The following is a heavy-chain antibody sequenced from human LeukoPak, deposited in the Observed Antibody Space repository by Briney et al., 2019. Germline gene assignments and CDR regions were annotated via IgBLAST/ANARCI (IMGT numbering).Heavy chain of an antibody. CDR3: ATLTNILTGYPTGRDY. D-gene: IGHD3-9*01. CDR1: GYTFTGYY. J-gene: IGHJ4*02. V-gene: IGHV1-2*02. Sequence: ASVKVSCKASGYTFTGYYMHWVRQAPGQGLEWMGWINPNSGGTNYAQKFQGRVTMTEDTSTDTAYMELSSLRSEDTAVYYCATLTNILTGYPTGRDYWGQGTLVTVSS. CDR2: INPNSGGT.